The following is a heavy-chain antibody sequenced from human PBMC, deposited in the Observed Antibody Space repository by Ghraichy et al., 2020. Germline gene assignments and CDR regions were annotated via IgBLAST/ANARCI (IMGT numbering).Heavy chain of an antibody. D-gene: IGHD3-16*01. Sequence: GGSLRLSCAASGFTFSSYGMHWVRQAPGKGLEWVAFIRYDGSNKYYADSVKGRFTISRDNSKNTLYLQMNSLRAEDTAVYYCAKDLYDYVWGDMFLGYYYYGMDVWGQGTTVTVSS. CDR2: IRYDGSNK. CDR3: AKDLYDYVWGDMFLGYYYYGMDV. V-gene: IGHV3-30*02. CDR1: GFTFSSYG. J-gene: IGHJ6*02.